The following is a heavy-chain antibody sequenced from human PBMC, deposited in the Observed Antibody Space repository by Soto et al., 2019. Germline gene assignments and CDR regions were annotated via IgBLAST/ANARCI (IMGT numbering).Heavy chain of an antibody. J-gene: IGHJ4*02. V-gene: IGHV4-59*08. CDR2: IYHTGST. D-gene: IGHD6-13*01. CDR3: ARRHSSNWYGLDY. Sequence: PSETLSLTCTVSGGSISSYYWSWIRQPPGKGLEWIGSIYHTGSTYYNPSLKSRVTISVDTSKNQFSLKLSSVTAADTAVYYCARRHSSNWYGLDYWGQGTLVTVSS. CDR1: GGSISSYY.